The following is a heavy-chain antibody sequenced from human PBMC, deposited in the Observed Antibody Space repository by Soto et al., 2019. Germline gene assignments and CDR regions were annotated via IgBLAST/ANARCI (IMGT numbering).Heavy chain of an antibody. CDR3: ARDERGDYSEMNYFDY. Sequence: ASVKVSCKASGYTFTSYYMHWVRQAPGQGLEWMGIINPSGGSTSYAQKFQGRVTMTRDTSTSTVYMELSSLRSEDTAVYYCARDERGDYSEMNYFDYWGQGTLVTVSS. CDR1: GYTFTSYY. J-gene: IGHJ4*02. V-gene: IGHV1-46*01. CDR2: INPSGGST. D-gene: IGHD4-17*01.